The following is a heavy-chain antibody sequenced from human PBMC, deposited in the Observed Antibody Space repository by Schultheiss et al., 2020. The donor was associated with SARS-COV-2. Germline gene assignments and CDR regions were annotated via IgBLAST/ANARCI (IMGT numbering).Heavy chain of an antibody. Sequence: GGSLRLSCAASGFTFSSYSMNWVRQAPGKGLEWVSSISSSSSYIYYADSVKGRFTISRDNAKNSLYLQMNSLRAEDTAVYYCAKHIVVVPAALAAFDIWGQGTMVTVSS. V-gene: IGHV3-21*04. D-gene: IGHD2-2*01. CDR2: ISSSSSYI. J-gene: IGHJ3*02. CDR3: AKHIVVVPAALAAFDI. CDR1: GFTFSSYS.